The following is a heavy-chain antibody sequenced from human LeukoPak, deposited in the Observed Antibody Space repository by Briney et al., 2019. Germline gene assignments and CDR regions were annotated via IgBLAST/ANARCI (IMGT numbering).Heavy chain of an antibody. CDR3: ARERGIAALNYFDY. CDR1: GGSFSGYY. D-gene: IGHD6-6*01. V-gene: IGHV4-34*01. CDR2: INHSGST. J-gene: IGHJ4*02. Sequence: SETLSLTCAVYGGSFSGYYWSWIRQPPGEGLEWIGEINHSGSTSYNPSLKSRVTISVDTSKNQFSLKLSSVTAADTAVYYCARERGIAALNYFDYWGQGTLVTVSS.